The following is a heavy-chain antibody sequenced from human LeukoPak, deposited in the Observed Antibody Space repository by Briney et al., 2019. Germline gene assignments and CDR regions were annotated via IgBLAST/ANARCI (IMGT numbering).Heavy chain of an antibody. CDR3: ARRIAYCGGDCSSEAFDI. V-gene: IGHV5-51*01. J-gene: IGHJ3*02. CDR1: GYSFTSYW. D-gene: IGHD2-21*01. CDR2: IYPGDSDT. Sequence: GESLKISCKGSGYSFTSYWIGWVRQMPGKGLEWMGIIYPGDSDTRYSPSFQGQVTISADKSISTAYLQWSSLKASDTAMYYCARRIAYCGGDCSSEAFDIWGQGTMVTVSS.